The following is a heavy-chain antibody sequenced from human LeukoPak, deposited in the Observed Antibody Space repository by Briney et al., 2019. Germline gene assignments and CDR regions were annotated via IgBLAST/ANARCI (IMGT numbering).Heavy chain of an antibody. Sequence: GGSLRLSCAGSGFTVSSKYMSWVRQAPGKGLEWVSAIYSGGSADYADSEKGRFTMSRDNSKNMLYLQMNSLRVDDTAVYFCARGRGYSGYDVSLPFDYWGQGTLVTVSS. CDR1: GFTVSSKY. CDR3: ARGRGYSGYDVSLPFDY. CDR2: IYSGGSA. V-gene: IGHV3-66*01. J-gene: IGHJ4*02. D-gene: IGHD5-12*01.